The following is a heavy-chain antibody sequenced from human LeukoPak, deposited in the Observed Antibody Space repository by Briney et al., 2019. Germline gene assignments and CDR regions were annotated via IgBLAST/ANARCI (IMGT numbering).Heavy chain of an antibody. CDR3: AKLYYDSSSSDY. Sequence: PGRSLRLSCAASGFTFSSYAMSWVRQAPGKGLEWVSAISGSGGSTYYADSVKGRFTISRDNSKNTLYLQMNSLRAEDTAVYYCAKLYYDSSSSDYWGQGTLVTVSS. J-gene: IGHJ4*02. CDR2: ISGSGGST. CDR1: GFTFSSYA. D-gene: IGHD3-22*01. V-gene: IGHV3-23*01.